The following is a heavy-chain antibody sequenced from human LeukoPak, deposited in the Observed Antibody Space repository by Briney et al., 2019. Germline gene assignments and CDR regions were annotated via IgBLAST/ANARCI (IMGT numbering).Heavy chain of an antibody. CDR1: GGSISSSSYH. D-gene: IGHD4-17*01. Sequence: PSETLSLTCTVSGGSISSSSYHWGWIRQPPGKGLEWIGSIYYSGSTYYNPSLKSRVTISVDTSKNQFSLKLSSVTAADTAVYYCARSYGDLTTYYYYYYYMDVWGKGTTVTVSS. CDR3: ARSYGDLTTYYYYYYYMDV. CDR2: IYYSGST. V-gene: IGHV4-39*07. J-gene: IGHJ6*03.